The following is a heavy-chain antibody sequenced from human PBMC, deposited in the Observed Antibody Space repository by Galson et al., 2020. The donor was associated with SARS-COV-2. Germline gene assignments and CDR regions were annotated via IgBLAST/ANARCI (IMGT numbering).Heavy chain of an antibody. J-gene: IGHJ3*02. D-gene: IGHD5-12*01. Sequence: GESLKISCKGSGYSFTSYWIGWVRQMPGKGLEWMGIIYPGDSDTRYSPSFQGQVTISADKSISTAYLQWSSLKASDTAMYYCASVNLYSGDDLAAFEIGGQGTMVTVSS. V-gene: IGHV5-51*01. CDR2: IYPGDSDT. CDR3: ASVNLYSGDDLAAFEI. CDR1: GYSFTSYW.